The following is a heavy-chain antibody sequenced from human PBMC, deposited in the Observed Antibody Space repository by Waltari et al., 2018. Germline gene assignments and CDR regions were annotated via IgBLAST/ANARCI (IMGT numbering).Heavy chain of an antibody. V-gene: IGHV4-61*01. J-gene: IGHJ2*01. CDR2: FQDRGKP. Sequence: QVQLRESGPGVVKPLETLSLNCAVSGGSINTGYYSPWNWIRQPPGKGREWVGCFQDRGKPKSNPPLNGRVRISIATSKNHYALRLTAVTVADTATYYCARGQWGAAGTQEWYYFDLWGRGTLVTVSS. CDR3: ARGQWGAAGTQEWYYFDL. D-gene: IGHD3-3*01. CDR1: GGSINTGYYS.